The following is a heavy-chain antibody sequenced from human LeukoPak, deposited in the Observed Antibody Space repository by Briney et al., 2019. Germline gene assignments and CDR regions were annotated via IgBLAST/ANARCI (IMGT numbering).Heavy chain of an antibody. D-gene: IGHD3-22*01. J-gene: IGHJ4*02. CDR1: GGSVSSGSYY. Sequence: PSETLSLTCIVSGGSVSSGSYYWSWIRQPPGKGLEWIGYYSGNTNYNPSLKSRVTISVDSSKNQFSLKLSSVTAADTAVYYCARGGRTSYYDSSGIYFDYWGQGTLVTVSS. V-gene: IGHV4-61*01. CDR3: ARGGRTSYYDSSGIYFDY. CDR2: YSGNT.